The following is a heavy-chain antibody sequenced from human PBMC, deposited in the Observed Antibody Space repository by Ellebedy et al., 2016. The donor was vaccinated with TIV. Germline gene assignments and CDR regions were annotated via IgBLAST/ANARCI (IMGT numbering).Heavy chain of an antibody. V-gene: IGHV3-7*01. D-gene: IGHD5-24*01. CDR1: GFTMSGTW. CDR3: ARGSGYNYPPEY. Sequence: GGSLRLXCAASGFTMSGTWMSWVRQAPGKGLEWAANINKDGSEEYYAVSAMGRFTISRDNAKKSLFLQMNSLRAEDTAVYYCARGSGYNYPPEYWGQGTLVSVSS. J-gene: IGHJ4*02. CDR2: INKDGSEE.